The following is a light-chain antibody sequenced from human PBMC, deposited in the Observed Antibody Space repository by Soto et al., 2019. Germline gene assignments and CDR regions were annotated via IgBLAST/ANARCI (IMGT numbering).Light chain of an antibody. Sequence: LSXXRVEXSMLXGWASQSINSDLAWYQQKPGQTHRFIIYGASKRATGIPARFSGSGSGTQFTLTISSLQSEDSALYHCQQYNYLPLTFGQGTKVGIK. V-gene: IGKV3-15*01. CDR1: QSINSD. CDR3: QQYNYLPLT. CDR2: GAS. J-gene: IGKJ1*01.